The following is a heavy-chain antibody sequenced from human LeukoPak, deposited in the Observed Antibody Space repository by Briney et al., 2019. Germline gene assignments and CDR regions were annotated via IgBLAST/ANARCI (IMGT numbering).Heavy chain of an antibody. CDR3: AKVGITGTKFFDH. Sequence: GGSLRLSWAASGFTFSNYGMTWVRQAPGEGLEWVSIITGGGYIYYADSVEGRFTISRDNAKNTLYLQMSSLRGEDTAVYYCAKVGITGTKFFDHWGQGTLVTVSS. CDR1: GFTFSNYG. D-gene: IGHD1/OR15-1a*01. J-gene: IGHJ4*02. V-gene: IGHV3-23*01. CDR2: ITGGGYI.